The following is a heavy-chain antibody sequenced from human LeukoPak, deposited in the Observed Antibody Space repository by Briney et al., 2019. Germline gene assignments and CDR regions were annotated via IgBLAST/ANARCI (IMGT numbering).Heavy chain of an antibody. CDR3: ARDRRCSTSCYSHYYYGMDV. CDR1: GYTFTGYY. V-gene: IGHV1-18*04. Sequence: GASVKVSCKASGYTFTGYYMHWVRQAPGQGLEWMGWISAYNGNTNYAQKLQGRVTMTTDTSTSTAYMELRSLRSDDTAVYYCARDRRCSTSCYSHYYYGMDVWGQGTTVAVSS. CDR2: ISAYNGNT. J-gene: IGHJ6*02. D-gene: IGHD2-2*01.